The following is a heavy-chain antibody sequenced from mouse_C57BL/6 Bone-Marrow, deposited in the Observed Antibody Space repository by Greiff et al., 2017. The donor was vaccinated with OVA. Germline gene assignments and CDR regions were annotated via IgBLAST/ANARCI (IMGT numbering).Heavy chain of an antibody. Sequence: VQLKQPGAELVKPGASVKLSCKASGYTFTSYWMPWVKQRPGQGLEWIGMIHPNSGSTNYNEKFKSKATLTVDKSSSTAYMQLSSLTSEDSAVYYCERRVYDGYYKGYFDYWGQGTTLTVSS. D-gene: IGHD2-3*01. J-gene: IGHJ2*01. CDR2: IHPNSGST. V-gene: IGHV1-64*01. CDR1: GYTFTSYW. CDR3: ERRVYDGYYKGYFDY.